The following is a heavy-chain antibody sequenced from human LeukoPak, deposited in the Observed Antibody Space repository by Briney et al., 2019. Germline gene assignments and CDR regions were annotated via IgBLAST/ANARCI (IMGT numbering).Heavy chain of an antibody. CDR3: AKSYNGYESKPDY. D-gene: IGHD5-12*01. CDR1: GFTFSSYA. Sequence: GGSLRLSCAASGFTFSSYAMSWVRQAPGKGLEWVSSISNSGGRTFYTDSVKGRFTISSDNSKITLYLQMNSLRAEDTAVYYCAKSYNGYESKPDYWGQGTLVTVSS. J-gene: IGHJ4*02. CDR2: ISNSGGRT. V-gene: IGHV3-23*01.